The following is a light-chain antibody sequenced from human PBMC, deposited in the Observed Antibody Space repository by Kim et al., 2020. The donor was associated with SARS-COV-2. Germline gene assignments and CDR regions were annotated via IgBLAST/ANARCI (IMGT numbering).Light chain of an antibody. J-gene: IGLJ3*02. CDR3: NSYSRDSTWV. CDR2: DVS. CDR1: PSDVGGYLY. V-gene: IGLV2-14*03. Sequence: GQSLTISCTGTPSDVGGYLYVSWYQQHPGKAPKLIIYDVSDLPSEISNRFSGSKSGNTAPLTISGLESEDEADYYCNSYSRDSTWVFGGGTRLTVL.